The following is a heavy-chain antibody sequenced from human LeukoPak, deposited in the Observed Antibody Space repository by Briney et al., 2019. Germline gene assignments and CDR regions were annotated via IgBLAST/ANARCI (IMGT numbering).Heavy chain of an antibody. CDR3: ATWGDIVVVPAAILNY. V-gene: IGHV3-30*02. Sequence: GGSLRLSCAASGFTFSSYGMHWVRQAPGKGLEWVAFIRYDGSNKYYADSVKGRFTISRDNSKNTLHLQMNSLRAEDTAVYYCATWGDIVVVPAAILNYWGQGTLVTVSS. D-gene: IGHD2-2*02. CDR2: IRYDGSNK. J-gene: IGHJ4*02. CDR1: GFTFSSYG.